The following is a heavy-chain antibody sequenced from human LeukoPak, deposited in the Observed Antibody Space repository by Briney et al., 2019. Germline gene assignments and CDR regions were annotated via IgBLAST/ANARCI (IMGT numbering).Heavy chain of an antibody. CDR3: AREKFYDNSGYDY. J-gene: IGHJ4*02. CDR2: ISSSGNTV. V-gene: IGHV3-48*03. D-gene: IGHD3-22*01. Sequence: GGSLRLSCAASGFTFSSYAMSWVRQAPGQGLEWVAYISSSGNTVYYADSVKGRFTISRDNAKNSLFLQMNSLRAEDAADYYCAREKFYDNSGYDYWGQGTLVTVSS. CDR1: GFTFSSYA.